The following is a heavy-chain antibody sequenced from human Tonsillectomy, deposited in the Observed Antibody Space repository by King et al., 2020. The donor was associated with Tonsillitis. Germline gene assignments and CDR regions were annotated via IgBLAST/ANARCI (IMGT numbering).Heavy chain of an antibody. CDR2: VDWDDDK. V-gene: IGHV2-70*11. J-gene: IGHJ4*02. Sequence: RVTLKESGPALVKPTQSLTLTCTFSGFSLTTSGMCVSWIRQPPGKALEWLALVDWDDDKYYITSLKTRLTISKEPSKNQVVLTMTNMDPVDTATYYCARMRPDNSGWYYFDFWGQGALVTVSS. CDR3: ARMRPDNSGWYYFDF. CDR1: GFSLTTSGMC. D-gene: IGHD6-19*01.